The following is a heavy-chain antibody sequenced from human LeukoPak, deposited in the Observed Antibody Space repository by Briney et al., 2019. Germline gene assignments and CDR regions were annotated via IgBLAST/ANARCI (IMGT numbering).Heavy chain of an antibody. Sequence: GGSLRLSCAASGFTFSNYWMSWVRQAPGKGLEWVANIKQDGSERYYVDSVKGRFTISRDNAKNSLYLQMNSLRPEDTAVYYCAKYRLIWLPAPVFEYWGQGTLVTVSS. V-gene: IGHV3-7*01. CDR2: IKQDGSER. D-gene: IGHD5-24*01. CDR1: GFTFSNYW. CDR3: AKYRLIWLPAPVFEY. J-gene: IGHJ4*02.